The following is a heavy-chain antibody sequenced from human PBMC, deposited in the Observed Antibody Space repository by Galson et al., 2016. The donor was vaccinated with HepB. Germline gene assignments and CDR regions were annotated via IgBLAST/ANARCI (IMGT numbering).Heavy chain of an antibody. V-gene: IGHV5-51*01. CDR1: ADNFTSYW. J-gene: IGHJ3*02. D-gene: IGHD2-15*01. Sequence: QSGAEVKKPGESLKISCMGSADNFTSYWIAWVRQMPGKGLEWMGIIFPADSETRYNPSFQGQVTFSADKSINTAYLQWGSLKASDTAIYYCARQISDAFDIWGRGTMVTVSS. CDR3: ARQISDAFDI. CDR2: IFPADSET.